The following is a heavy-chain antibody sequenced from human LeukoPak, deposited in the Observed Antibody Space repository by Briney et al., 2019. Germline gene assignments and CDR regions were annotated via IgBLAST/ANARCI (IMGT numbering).Heavy chain of an antibody. CDR1: GFTFSSYS. D-gene: IGHD3-10*01. J-gene: IGHJ5*02. CDR3: ARGRRRDYYGSGSPGWFDP. V-gene: IGHV3-21*01. CDR2: ISSSSSYI. Sequence: PGGSLRPSCAASGFTFSSYSMNWVRQAPGKGLEWVSSISSSSSYIYYADSVKGRFTISRDNAKNSLYLQMNSLRAEDTAVYYCARGRRRDYYGSGSPGWFDPWGQGTLVTVSS.